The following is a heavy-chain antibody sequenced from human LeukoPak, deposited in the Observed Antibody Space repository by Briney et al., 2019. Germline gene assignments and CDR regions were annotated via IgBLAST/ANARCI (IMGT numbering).Heavy chain of an antibody. CDR1: GFTVSGTW. V-gene: IGHV3-74*01. J-gene: IGHJ4*02. CDR2: INNDGRRT. Sequence: GGSLRLSCAASGFTVSGTWMHWVRQAPGKGLVWVSRINNDGRRTSYADPVKGRFTISRDNAKNTLYIQMNSLRAEDTAVYYCGTAVEFWGQGTLVTVSS. D-gene: IGHD6-25*01. CDR3: GTAVEF.